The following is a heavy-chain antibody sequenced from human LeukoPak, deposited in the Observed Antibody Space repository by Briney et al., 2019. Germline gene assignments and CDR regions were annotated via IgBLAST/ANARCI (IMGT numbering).Heavy chain of an antibody. CDR2: ISYDGSNK. CDR1: GFTFSSYG. CDR3: AKDRGSSSWYVVDYHGMDV. J-gene: IGHJ6*02. Sequence: GRSLRLSCAASGFTFSSYGMHWVRQAPGKGLEWVAVISYDGSNKYYADSVKGRFTISRDNSKNTLYLQMNSLRAEDTAVYYCAKDRGSSSWYVVDYHGMDVWGQGTTVTVSS. D-gene: IGHD6-13*01. V-gene: IGHV3-30*18.